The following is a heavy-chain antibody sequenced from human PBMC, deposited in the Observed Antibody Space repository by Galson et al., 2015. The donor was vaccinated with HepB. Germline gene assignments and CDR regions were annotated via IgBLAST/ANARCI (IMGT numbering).Heavy chain of an antibody. CDR2: INAATGKT. CDR1: GYSFNKYA. D-gene: IGHD3-10*01. V-gene: IGHV1-3*01. Sequence: SVKVSCKASGYSFNKYAIHWVRQAPGQRLEWMGWINAATGKTRYSQKFQGRVTFTRDTSASTAYMDLSSLRSEDMAVYYCARDRGYYYGSGIFDFWGQGTLVTVSS. CDR3: ARDRGYYYGSGIFDF. J-gene: IGHJ4*02.